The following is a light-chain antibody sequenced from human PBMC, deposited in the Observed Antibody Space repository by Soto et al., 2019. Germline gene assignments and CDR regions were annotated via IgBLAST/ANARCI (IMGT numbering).Light chain of an antibody. Sequence: DIQMTQSPSTLSASVGDRVTITCRASQSISSWLAWYQQKPGKAPQLLIYDASRLESGVPSRFSGSGSGTEFTLTISSLQPDDFATYYCQQYNSYPWTFGQGTKVEIK. CDR1: QSISSW. V-gene: IGKV1-5*01. J-gene: IGKJ1*01. CDR3: QQYNSYPWT. CDR2: DAS.